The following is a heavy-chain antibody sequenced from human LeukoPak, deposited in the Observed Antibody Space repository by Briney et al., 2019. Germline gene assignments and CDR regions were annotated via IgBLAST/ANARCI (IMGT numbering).Heavy chain of an antibody. CDR2: MNPNSGNT. CDR1: GYTFTGYY. CDR3: ARGRHSSSWYKGYYYYMDV. Sequence: GASVKVSCKASGYTFTGYYMHWVRQAPGQGLEWMGWMNPNSGNTGYAQKFQGRVTMTRNTSISTAYMELSSLRSEDTAVYYCARGRHSSSWYKGYYYYMDVWGKGTTVTISS. J-gene: IGHJ6*03. V-gene: IGHV1-8*02. D-gene: IGHD6-13*01.